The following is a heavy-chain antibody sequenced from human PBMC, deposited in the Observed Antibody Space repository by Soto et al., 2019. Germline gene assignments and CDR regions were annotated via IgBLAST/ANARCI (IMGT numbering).Heavy chain of an antibody. Sequence: QVQLMQSAAEVKKPGASVKVSCKASGYTFTRYGISWVRQAPGQGLEWMGWISGYNGDTNYPQKFQGRVTMTTDTSTGTAYLDLRSLRPDDTAVYYCATFTIFGADISPKYNYGMDVWGQGTTVTVSS. J-gene: IGHJ6*02. CDR3: ATFTIFGADISPKYNYGMDV. D-gene: IGHD3-3*01. CDR2: ISGYNGDT. V-gene: IGHV1-18*01. CDR1: GYTFTRYG.